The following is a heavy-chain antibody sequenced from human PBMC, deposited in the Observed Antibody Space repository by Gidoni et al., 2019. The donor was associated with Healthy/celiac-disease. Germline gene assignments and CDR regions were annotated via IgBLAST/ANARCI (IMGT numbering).Heavy chain of an antibody. CDR1: GFHFGDYY. CDR3: ARDQGGQLVRLVDY. CDR2: IGSSGRTI. Sequence: QVPPVESGGGLVTPGGSLRLPCEASGFHFGDYYMSWNRQAPGKGLGWVTYIGSSGRTIYYADYEKGRFTISRDNAKNSLYLQMNSLRAEDAAVYYCARDQGGQLVRLVDYWGQGTLVTVSS. J-gene: IGHJ4*02. V-gene: IGHV3-11*01. D-gene: IGHD6-6*01.